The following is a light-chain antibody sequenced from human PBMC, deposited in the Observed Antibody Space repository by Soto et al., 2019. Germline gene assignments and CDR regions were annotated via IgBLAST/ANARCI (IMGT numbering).Light chain of an antibody. CDR3: QNYNSAPRT. V-gene: IGKV1-27*01. CDR1: QGINNY. CDR2: AAS. Sequence: DIQMTQSPSSLSASVGDRVTITCRASQGINNYLAWYQQRPGKVPKLLIYAASTLQSWVPSRFLGSRSGTDFTLTISSLQPEDVATYYCQNYNSAPRTFGQGTKVDIK. J-gene: IGKJ1*01.